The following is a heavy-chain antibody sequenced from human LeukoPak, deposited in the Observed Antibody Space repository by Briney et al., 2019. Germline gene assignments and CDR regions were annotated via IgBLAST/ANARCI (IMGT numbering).Heavy chain of an antibody. D-gene: IGHD6-13*01. J-gene: IGHJ3*02. CDR1: GFTFSGFW. CDR2: INSDGSEG. V-gene: IGHV3-7*03. CDR3: ARDIAAAGYDAFDI. Sequence: GGSLRLSCAVSGFTFSGFWMSWSRQAPGKGLEWVASINSDGSEGYYADVVKGRFTISRDNAKNSLYLQINSLRAEDTAVYYCARDIAAAGYDAFDIWGQGTMVTVSS.